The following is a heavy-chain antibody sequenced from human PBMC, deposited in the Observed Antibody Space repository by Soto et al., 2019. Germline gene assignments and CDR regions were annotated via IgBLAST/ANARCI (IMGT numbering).Heavy chain of an antibody. J-gene: IGHJ4*02. CDR2: IYYSGST. Sequence: TSETLSLTCTVSGGSISSGGYYWSWIRQHPGKGLEWIGYIYYSGSTYYNPSLKSRVTISVDTSKNQFSLKLTSVTAADTAVYYCARVNYCSSSSCYWLDYWGQGSLVTVSS. CDR3: ARVNYCSSSSCYWLDY. CDR1: GGSISSGGYY. V-gene: IGHV4-31*03. D-gene: IGHD2-2*01.